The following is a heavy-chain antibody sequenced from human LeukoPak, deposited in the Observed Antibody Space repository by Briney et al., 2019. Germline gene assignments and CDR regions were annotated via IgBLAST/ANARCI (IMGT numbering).Heavy chain of an antibody. V-gene: IGHV4-34*01. CDR3: AGVRIAARYDY. CDR1: GGSFSGYY. J-gene: IGHJ4*02. D-gene: IGHD6-6*01. CDR2: INHSGST. Sequence: SETLSLTCAVYGGSFSGYYWSWIRQPPGKGLEWIGEINHSGSTNYNPSLKSRVTISVDTSKNQFSLKLSSVTAADTAMYYCAGVRIAARYDYWGQGTLVTVSS.